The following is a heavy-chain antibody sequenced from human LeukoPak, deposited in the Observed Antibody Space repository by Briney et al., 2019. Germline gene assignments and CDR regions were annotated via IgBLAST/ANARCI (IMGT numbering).Heavy chain of an antibody. CDR1: GYTFSSYS. D-gene: IGHD2-15*01. CDR2: ISAYNGNT. CDR3: ARASYCSDRSCYSDY. Sequence: ASVKVSCKASGYTFSSYSISWVRQAPGQGLEWMGWISAYNGNTIYAQKVKGRVTMTTDTSTSTAYMELRSLKSDDTAVYYCARASYCSDRSCYSDYWGQGTLVTVSS. V-gene: IGHV1-18*01. J-gene: IGHJ4*02.